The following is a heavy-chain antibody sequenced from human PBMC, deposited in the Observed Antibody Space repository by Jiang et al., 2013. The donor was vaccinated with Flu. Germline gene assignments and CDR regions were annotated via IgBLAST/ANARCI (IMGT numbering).Heavy chain of an antibody. CDR1: GFTFSSYE. CDR3: ARWYDFWSGYKAGNAFDI. J-gene: IGHJ3*02. D-gene: IGHD3-3*01. Sequence: EVQLLESGGGLVQPGGSLRPSCAASGFTFSSYEMNWVRQAPGKGLEWVSYISSSGSTIYYADSVKGRFTISRDNAKNSLYLQMNSLRAEDTAVYYCARWYDFWSGYKAGNAFDIWGQGTMVTVSS. V-gene: IGHV3-48*03. CDR2: ISSSGSTI.